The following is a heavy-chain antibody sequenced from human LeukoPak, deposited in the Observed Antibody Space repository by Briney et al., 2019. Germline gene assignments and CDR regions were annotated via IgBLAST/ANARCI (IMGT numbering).Heavy chain of an antibody. Sequence: GESLKISCKGSGHSFFNYWIGWVRQMPGKGLEWVGLIDLDDSDIRYSPSFQGRVTISADSSINTAYLQWSSLKSSDTAMYYCARQPSVTDTGAVIDYWGQGTLVTVSS. CDR3: ARQPSVTDTGAVIDY. V-gene: IGHV5-51*01. CDR1: GHSFFNYW. CDR2: IDLDDSDI. J-gene: IGHJ4*02. D-gene: IGHD7-27*01.